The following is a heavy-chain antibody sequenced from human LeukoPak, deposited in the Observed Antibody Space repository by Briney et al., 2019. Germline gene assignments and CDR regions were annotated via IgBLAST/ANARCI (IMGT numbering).Heavy chain of an antibody. Sequence: SETLSLTCTVSGGSISSSSYYWGWIRQPPGKGLEWIGSIYYSGSTYYNPSLKSRVTISVDTSKNQFSLKLSSVTAADTAVYYCARASPYSSGWYVDYWGQGTLVTVSS. CDR3: ARASPYSSGWYVDY. D-gene: IGHD6-19*01. CDR1: GGSISSSSYY. V-gene: IGHV4-39*07. CDR2: IYYSGST. J-gene: IGHJ4*02.